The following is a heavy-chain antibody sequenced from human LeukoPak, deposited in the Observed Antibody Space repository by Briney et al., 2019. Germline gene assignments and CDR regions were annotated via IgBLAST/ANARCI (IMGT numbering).Heavy chain of an antibody. CDR2: IKKDGSGE. V-gene: IGHV3-7*01. J-gene: IGHJ5*02. D-gene: IGHD3-16*01. CDR3: VRDSFSGTWGKFRFDL. Sequence: PGGSLRLSCAGSGFTFSTNWMSWVRQAPGRGLEWVATIKKDGSGEYYADSVKSRFTISRDNPKNSLFLQMNSLRGEDAAVYYCVRDSFSGTWGKFRFDLWGQGTLVTVSS. CDR1: GFTFSTNW.